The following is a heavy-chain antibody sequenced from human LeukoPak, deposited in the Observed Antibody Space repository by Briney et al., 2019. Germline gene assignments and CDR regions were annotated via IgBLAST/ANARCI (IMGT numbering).Heavy chain of an antibody. CDR1: GFTFSSYA. D-gene: IGHD3-16*01. J-gene: IGHJ4*02. V-gene: IGHV3-30*02. CDR3: ARDGRLSFDY. Sequence: GGSLRLSCAASGFTFSSYAMHWVRQAPGKGLEWVAFIWYDGSNKYYADSVKGRFTISRDNSKNTLYLQVNSLRAEDTAVYYCARDGRLSFDYWGQGTLVTVSS. CDR2: IWYDGSNK.